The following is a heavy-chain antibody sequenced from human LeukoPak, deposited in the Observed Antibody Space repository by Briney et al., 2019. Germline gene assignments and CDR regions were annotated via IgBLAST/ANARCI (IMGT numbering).Heavy chain of an antibody. J-gene: IGHJ4*02. Sequence: ASAKVSCTASGYTFSGYFVHWVRQAPGQGLEWMGRINAGSGDTEFAQKFQGRVTMTRDMFVSTAYMEVSGLTSDDTAMYYCARDLSSTPNWELDHWGQGTLVTVSS. CDR3: ARDLSSTPNWELDH. CDR2: INAGSGDT. CDR1: GYTFSGYF. D-gene: IGHD1-1*01. V-gene: IGHV1-2*06.